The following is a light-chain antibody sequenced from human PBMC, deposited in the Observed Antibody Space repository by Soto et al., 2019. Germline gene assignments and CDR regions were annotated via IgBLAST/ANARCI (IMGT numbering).Light chain of an antibody. V-gene: IGKV1-39*01. J-gene: IGKJ1*01. Sequence: DIQMTQSTSSLSASVEDRVTITCLASQSISSYLNWYQQKPGKAPKLLIFAASSLQSGVPSRFSGSRSGPDFTLTISSLQPEDFATYYCQQSYSSPPTFGQGTKVDIK. CDR2: AAS. CDR1: QSISSY. CDR3: QQSYSSPPT.